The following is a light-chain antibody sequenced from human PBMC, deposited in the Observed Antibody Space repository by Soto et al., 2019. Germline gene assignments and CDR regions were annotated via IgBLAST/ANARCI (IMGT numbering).Light chain of an antibody. CDR2: GTS. V-gene: IGKV3-15*01. CDR3: HQCNGWPRT. J-gene: IGKJ1*01. CDR1: QNISRS. Sequence: ERVLTPTPATPSVHQWERATLSRRASQNISRSLAWYQQKPGQGPSLLIYGTSTRAGGVPARFSGSGSGTEFTLTITSLQSEDFAAYYCHQCNGWPRTFGQGTKVDIK.